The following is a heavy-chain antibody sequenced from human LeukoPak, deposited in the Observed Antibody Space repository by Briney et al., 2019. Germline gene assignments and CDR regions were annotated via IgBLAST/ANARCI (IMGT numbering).Heavy chain of an antibody. J-gene: IGHJ4*02. CDR1: GFTFGSYA. V-gene: IGHV3-23*01. CDR3: AKVRRARFLEWTPLDY. Sequence: GGSLRLSCAASGFTFGSYAMSWVRQAPGKGLEWVSSISGSGGSTYYADSVKGRFTISRDNSKNALYLQMNSLRAEDTAVYYCAKVRRARFLEWTPLDYWGQGTLVTVSS. D-gene: IGHD3-3*01. CDR2: ISGSGGST.